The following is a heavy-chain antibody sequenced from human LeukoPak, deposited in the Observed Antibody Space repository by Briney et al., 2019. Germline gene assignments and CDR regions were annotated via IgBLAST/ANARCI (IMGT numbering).Heavy chain of an antibody. CDR1: GFTFSSYG. V-gene: IGHV3-23*01. CDR3: AKESMIVVVITLLDY. J-gene: IGHJ4*02. D-gene: IGHD3-22*01. CDR2: ISGSGGST. Sequence: PGGTLRLSCAASGFTFSSYGMSWVRQAPGKGLEWVSAISGSGGSTYYADSVKGRFTISRDNSKNTLYLQMNSLRAEDTAVYYCAKESMIVVVITLLDYWGQGTLVTVSS.